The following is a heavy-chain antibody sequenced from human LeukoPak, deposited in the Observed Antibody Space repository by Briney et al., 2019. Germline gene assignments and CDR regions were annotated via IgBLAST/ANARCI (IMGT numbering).Heavy chain of an antibody. Sequence: ASVKLSCKASGSTFTSYGISWVRHAPGQGLEWMGWISAYNGNTNYAQKLQGRVTMTTDTSKSTAYMELRSLRSDDTAVYYCAREPTRYYYDSSGYYGGYFDYWGQGTLVTVSS. CDR3: AREPTRYYYDSSGYYGGYFDY. J-gene: IGHJ4*02. CDR1: GSTFTSYG. D-gene: IGHD3-22*01. V-gene: IGHV1-18*01. CDR2: ISAYNGNT.